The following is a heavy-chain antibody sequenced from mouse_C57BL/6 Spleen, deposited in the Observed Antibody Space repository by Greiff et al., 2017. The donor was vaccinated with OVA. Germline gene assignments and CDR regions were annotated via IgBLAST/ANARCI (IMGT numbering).Heavy chain of an antibody. CDR1: GFTFSDYG. CDR3: ARSGDGYAWFAY. D-gene: IGHD2-3*01. V-gene: IGHV5-17*01. CDR2: ISSGSSTI. Sequence: EVQVVESGGGLVKPGGSLKLSCAASGFTFSDYGMHWVRQAPEKGLEWVAYISSGSSTIYYADTVKGRFTISRDNAKNTLFLQMTSLRSEDTAMYYCARSGDGYAWFAYWGQGTLVTVSA. J-gene: IGHJ3*01.